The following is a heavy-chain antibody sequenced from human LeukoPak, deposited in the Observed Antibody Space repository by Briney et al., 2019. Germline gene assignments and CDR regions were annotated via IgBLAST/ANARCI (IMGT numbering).Heavy chain of an antibody. CDR2: INHSGST. J-gene: IGHJ4*02. Sequence: ASETLSLTCAVYGGSFSGYYWSWIRQPPGKGLEWIGEINHSGSTNYNPSLRSRVTMSVDTSKNQFSLKLRSVTAADTAVYYCARGFCSNTRCYKEMATILPDYWGQGALVTVSS. CDR1: GGSFSGYY. V-gene: IGHV4-34*01. CDR3: ARGFCSNTRCYKEMATILPDY. D-gene: IGHD2-2*02.